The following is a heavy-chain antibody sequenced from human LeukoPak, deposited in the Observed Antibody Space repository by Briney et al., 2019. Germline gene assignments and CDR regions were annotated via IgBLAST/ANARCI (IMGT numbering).Heavy chain of an antibody. CDR3: GRDRRLISDILTGYYRTEYYYYMDV. D-gene: IGHD3-9*01. Sequence: PSETLSLTCAVSGGSISSSNWWSWVRQPPGKGLEWIGRIYTSGSTNYNPSLKSRVTISVDTSKNQFSLKLNSVTAADTAVYYCGRDRRLISDILTGYYRTEYYYYMDVWGKGTTVTISS. CDR1: GGSISSSNW. J-gene: IGHJ6*03. V-gene: IGHV4-4*02. CDR2: IYTSGST.